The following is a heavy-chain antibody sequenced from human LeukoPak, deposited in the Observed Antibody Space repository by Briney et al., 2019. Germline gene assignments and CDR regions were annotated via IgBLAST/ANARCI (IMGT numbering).Heavy chain of an antibody. Sequence: PSETLSLTCIVSGGSMKSYYWSWIRQPPGKGLEWIAYIDDSGNTNYNPSLRSRATISADTSRNEFSLKVNYVTAADTAVYYCARHLAARLGGARFSDYWGQGTLVTVSS. D-gene: IGHD2-21*01. CDR2: IDDSGNT. V-gene: IGHV4-59*08. CDR3: ARHLAARLGGARFSDY. J-gene: IGHJ4*02. CDR1: GGSMKSYY.